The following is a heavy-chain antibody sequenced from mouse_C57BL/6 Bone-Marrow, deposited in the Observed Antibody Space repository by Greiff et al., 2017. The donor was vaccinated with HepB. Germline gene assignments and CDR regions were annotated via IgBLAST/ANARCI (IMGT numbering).Heavy chain of an antibody. V-gene: IGHV1-64*01. Sequence: QVQLQQPGAELVKPGASVKLSCKASGYTFTSYWMHWVQQSPGQGLEWIGMIHPNSGSTNYNEKFKSKATLTVDNSSSAAYMQLSSLTSEDAAVYYCAITTLVVNGGQGTTLTVSS. D-gene: IGHD1-1*01. CDR3: AITTLVVN. CDR2: IHPNSGST. CDR1: GYTFTSYW. J-gene: IGHJ2*01.